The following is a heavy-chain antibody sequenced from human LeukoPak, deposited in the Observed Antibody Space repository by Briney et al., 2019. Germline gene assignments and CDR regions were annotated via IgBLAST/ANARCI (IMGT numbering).Heavy chain of an antibody. Sequence: ASVKVSCKASGGTFSSYAISWVRQAPGQGLEWMGGIIPIFGTANCAQKFQGRVTITADESTSTAYMELSSLRSEDTAVYYCARGGVDALYDSSGYFDYWGQGTLVTVSS. V-gene: IGHV1-69*13. J-gene: IGHJ4*02. D-gene: IGHD3-22*01. CDR1: GGTFSSYA. CDR2: IIPIFGTA. CDR3: ARGGVDALYDSSGYFDY.